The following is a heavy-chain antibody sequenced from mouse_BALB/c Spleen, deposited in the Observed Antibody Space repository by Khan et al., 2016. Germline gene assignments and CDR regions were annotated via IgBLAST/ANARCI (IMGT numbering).Heavy chain of an antibody. CDR3: ARYGSGYWYFDV. CDR1: GYSITSDYA. J-gene: IGHJ1*01. Sequence: EVQLQESGPGLVKPSQSLSLTCTVTGYSITSDYAWNWIRQFPGNKLEWMGYISYSGSTSYNPSLKSRISITRDTSKNKFFLQLNSVTTEDTATXYCARYGSGYWYFDVWGAGTTVTVSS. CDR2: ISYSGST. V-gene: IGHV3-2*02. D-gene: IGHD1-1*01.